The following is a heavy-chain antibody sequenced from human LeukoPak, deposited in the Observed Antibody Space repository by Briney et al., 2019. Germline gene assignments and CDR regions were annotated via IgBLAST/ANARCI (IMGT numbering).Heavy chain of an antibody. CDR3: ARVKTQWLVHWYFDY. D-gene: IGHD6-19*01. CDR2: IYHSGST. J-gene: IGHJ4*02. V-gene: IGHV4-38-2*02. Sequence: SETLSLTCTVSGYSISSGYYWGWIRQPPGKGLEWIGSIYHSGSTYYNPSLKSRVTISVDTSKNQFSLKLSSVTAADTAVYYCARVKTQWLVHWYFDYWGQGTLVTVSS. CDR1: GYSISSGYY.